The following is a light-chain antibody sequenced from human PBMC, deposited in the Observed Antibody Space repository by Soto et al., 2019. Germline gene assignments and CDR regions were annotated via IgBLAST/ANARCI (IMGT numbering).Light chain of an antibody. Sequence: QAVVTQEPSCSVSPGRTVTLTCALSSGSVSTSYYPSWYQQTPGQAPRTLIYATNTRASGVPDRFSGSILGNRAALTITGAQADDESDYYCVLYLGSGLWVFGGGTKLTLL. CDR3: VLYLGSGLWV. J-gene: IGLJ3*02. CDR2: ATN. CDR1: SGSVSTSYY. V-gene: IGLV8-61*01.